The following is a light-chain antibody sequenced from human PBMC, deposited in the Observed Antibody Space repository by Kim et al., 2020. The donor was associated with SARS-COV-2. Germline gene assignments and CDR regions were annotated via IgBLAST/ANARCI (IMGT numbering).Light chain of an antibody. CDR3: NSYTSSVTWL. CDR2: DVS. V-gene: IGLV2-14*03. CDR1: SSDVGNYNY. J-gene: IGLJ2*01. Sequence: QSVLTQPASVSGSPGQSITISCTGTSSDVGNYNYVSWYQHHPGKAPKLMIYDVSKRPSGVSDRFSGSKSGNTASLTISGLQAEDEADYYCNSYTSSVTWLFGGGTKLTVL.